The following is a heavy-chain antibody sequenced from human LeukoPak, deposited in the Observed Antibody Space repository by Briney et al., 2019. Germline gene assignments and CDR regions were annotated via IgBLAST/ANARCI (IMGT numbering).Heavy chain of an antibody. CDR2: ISSSSSYT. D-gene: IGHD5-18*01. Sequence: GGSLRLSCAASGFTFSDYYMSWIRQAPGKGLEWVSYISSSSSYTNYADSVKGRFTISRDNAKNSLYLQMNSLRAEDTAVYYCAREPIQLWLRVAFDIWGQGTMVTVSS. CDR3: AREPIQLWLRVAFDI. J-gene: IGHJ3*02. V-gene: IGHV3-11*05. CDR1: GFTFSDYY.